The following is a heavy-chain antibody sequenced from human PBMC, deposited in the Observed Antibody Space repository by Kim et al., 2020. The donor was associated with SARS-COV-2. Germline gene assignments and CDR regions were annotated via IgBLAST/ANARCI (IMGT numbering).Heavy chain of an antibody. CDR3: ARGGQLLYSYYYGMDV. CDR2: ISYDGSNK. D-gene: IGHD2-2*02. CDR1: GFTFSSYA. Sequence: GGSLRLSCAASGFTFSSYAMHWVRQAPGKGLEWVAVISYDGSNKYYADSVKGRFTISRDNSKNTLYLQMNSLRAEDTAVYYCARGGQLLYSYYYGMDVWGQGTTVTVSS. V-gene: IGHV3-30-3*01. J-gene: IGHJ6*02.